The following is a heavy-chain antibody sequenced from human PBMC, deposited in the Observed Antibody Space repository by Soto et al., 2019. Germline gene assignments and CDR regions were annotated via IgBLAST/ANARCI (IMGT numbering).Heavy chain of an antibody. Sequence: SETRSLTCTVSGGSISSYYCSWIRQPPGKGLEWIGYIYYSGSTNYNPSLKSRVTISVDTSKNQFSLKLSSVTAADTAVYYCSRRYGCAFDIWGQGTMVTVSS. J-gene: IGHJ3*02. D-gene: IGHD3-16*01. V-gene: IGHV4-59*08. CDR2: IYYSGST. CDR1: GGSISSYY. CDR3: SRRYGCAFDI.